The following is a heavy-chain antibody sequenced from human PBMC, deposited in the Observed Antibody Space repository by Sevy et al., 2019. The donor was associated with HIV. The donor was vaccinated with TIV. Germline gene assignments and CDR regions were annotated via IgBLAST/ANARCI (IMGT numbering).Heavy chain of an antibody. CDR3: TRGEYTSPTFDY. Sequence: GGSLRLSCAASRFTFSTYPMHWVRQAPGKGLEWVAVISYDGSNKYYSDSVKGRFTVSRDNSKNMLYLQLNSLRVEDTAVYFCTRGEYTSPTFDYWGQGTLVTVSS. CDR2: ISYDGSNK. D-gene: IGHD6-6*01. CDR1: RFTFSTYP. J-gene: IGHJ4*02. V-gene: IGHV3-30-3*01.